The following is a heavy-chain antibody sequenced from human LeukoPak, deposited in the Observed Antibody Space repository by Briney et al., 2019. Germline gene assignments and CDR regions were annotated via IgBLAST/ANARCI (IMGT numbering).Heavy chain of an antibody. D-gene: IGHD4-17*01. CDR1: GYTFTDYY. CDR3: AREPLTTVTTGGIFDY. V-gene: IGHV1-2*02. J-gene: IGHJ4*02. Sequence: ASVKVSCKASGYTFTDYYMHWVRQAPGQGLEWMGWIKPNGGGTNYAQKFQGRVTMTRDTSIDTAYMELSRLRSDDTAVYYCAREPLTTVTTGGIFDYWGQGTLVTVSS. CDR2: IKPNGGGT.